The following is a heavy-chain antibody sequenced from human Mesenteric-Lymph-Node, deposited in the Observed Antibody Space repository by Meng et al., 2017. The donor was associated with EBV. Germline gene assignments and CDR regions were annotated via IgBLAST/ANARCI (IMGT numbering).Heavy chain of an antibody. J-gene: IGHJ4*02. V-gene: IGHV6-1*01. CDR3: ARSGSSGRIDY. CDR1: GASVSRNSAA. CDR2: TYYRSKWYN. Sequence: QVQLQQSGAGLTQPSSNCALSCAISGASVSRNSAAWHLIRQSPSLGLECLERTYYRSKWYNGYAVSVQSRITITPDTSKNQFSLQLNSVTPEDTAMYYCARSGSSGRIDYWGQGTLVTVSS. D-gene: IGHD6-19*01.